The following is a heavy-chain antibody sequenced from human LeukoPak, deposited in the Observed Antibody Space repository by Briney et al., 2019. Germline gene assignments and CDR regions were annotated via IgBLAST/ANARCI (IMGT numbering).Heavy chain of an antibody. D-gene: IGHD4-23*01. CDR3: ARDGGHFDIDY. V-gene: IGHV4-4*02. Sequence: SETLSLTCAVSGGSISSSNWWSWVRQPPGQGLEWIGSICEGRTTYYIPSLKSRIAISIDTSKSQFSLILTSVTAADTAVYYCARDGGHFDIDYWGQGTLVTVSS. CDR2: ICEGRTT. J-gene: IGHJ4*02. CDR1: GGSISSSNW.